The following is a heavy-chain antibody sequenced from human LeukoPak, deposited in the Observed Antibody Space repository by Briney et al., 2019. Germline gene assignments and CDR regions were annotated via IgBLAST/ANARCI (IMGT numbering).Heavy chain of an antibody. D-gene: IGHD3-22*01. CDR2: IYVGDSDT. J-gene: IGHJ5*02. CDR3: ARVVDYDTSGYQTKNWFDP. Sequence: GEPLKSSCKGSGNGFTTYWIGWVRQMPGKGLEWIGIIYVGDSDTRYRPSFQGQVTISVDKSINTAYLQWRSLKASDTAMYYCARVVDYDTSGYQTKNWFDPWGQGTLVTVSS. V-gene: IGHV5-51*01. CDR1: GNGFTTYW.